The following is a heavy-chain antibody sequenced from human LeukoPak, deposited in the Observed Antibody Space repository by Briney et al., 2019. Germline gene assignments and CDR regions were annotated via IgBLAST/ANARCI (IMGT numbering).Heavy chain of an antibody. Sequence: GGSLRLSCAASGFTFSGAFMSWVRQAPGKGLEWVSVINNFVMTLYTDPVKGRFTISRDNSRNTLYLQMNSLRAEDTAVYYCARSRGHGDFWFDPWGQGTLVTVSS. CDR1: GFTFSGAF. CDR2: INNFVMT. CDR3: ARSRGHGDFWFDP. D-gene: IGHD4-17*01. J-gene: IGHJ5*02. V-gene: IGHV3-53*01.